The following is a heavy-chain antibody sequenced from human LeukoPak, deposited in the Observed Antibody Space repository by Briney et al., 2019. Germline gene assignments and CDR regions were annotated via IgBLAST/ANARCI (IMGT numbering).Heavy chain of an antibody. D-gene: IGHD3-22*01. Sequence: SETLSLTCTVSGGSISSYYWSWIRQPPGKGLEWIGYIHYSGNTIYNPSLKSRVTISVDTSNNQFSLNLRSVTAADTAVYYCARYYSSGYTYYFDSWGQGTLVTVSS. J-gene: IGHJ4*02. CDR1: GGSISSYY. CDR3: ARYYSSGYTYYFDS. V-gene: IGHV4-59*01. CDR2: IHYSGNT.